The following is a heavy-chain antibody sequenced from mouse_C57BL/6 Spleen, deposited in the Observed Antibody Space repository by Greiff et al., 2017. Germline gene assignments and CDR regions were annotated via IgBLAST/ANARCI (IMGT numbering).Heavy chain of an antibody. D-gene: IGHD1-1*01. CDR1: GYSFTDYN. J-gene: IGHJ3*01. Sequence: EVHLVESGPELVKPGASVKISCKASGYSFTDYNMNWVKQSNGKSLEWIGVINPNYGTTSYNQKFKGKATLTVDQSSSTAYMQLNSLTSEDSAVYYCAREDYYGSSPFAYWGQGTLVTVSA. CDR2: INPNYGTT. V-gene: IGHV1-39*01. CDR3: AREDYYGSSPFAY.